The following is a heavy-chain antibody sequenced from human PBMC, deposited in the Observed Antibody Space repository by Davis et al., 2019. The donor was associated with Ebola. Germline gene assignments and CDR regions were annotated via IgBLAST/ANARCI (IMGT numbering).Heavy chain of an antibody. J-gene: IGHJ4*02. V-gene: IGHV3-21*05. CDR3: ARWDNNNLYWIAY. CDR1: GFIFSSYA. CDR2: ISSSSSYT. D-gene: IGHD2-8*02. Sequence: SLITSCAASGFIFSSYAMHWVRQAPGKGLEWVAYISSSSSYTNYADSVKGRFTISRDNAKNSLYLQMNSLRAEDTAVYYCARWDNNNLYWIAYWGRGSLVTVSS.